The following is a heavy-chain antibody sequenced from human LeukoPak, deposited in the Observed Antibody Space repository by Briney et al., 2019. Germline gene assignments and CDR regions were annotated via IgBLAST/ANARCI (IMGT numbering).Heavy chain of an antibody. V-gene: IGHV4-4*02. CDR1: GGSVTSTNW. CDR3: AREGGFYRPLDY. D-gene: IGHD3-3*01. Sequence: SETLSLTCGVSGGSVTSTNWWTWVRQPPGKGLEWVGEVHLDGRTNYNPSLKSRLTMSVDLSENHVSLKLTSVTAADTAVYYCAREGGFYRPLDYSGQGTLVTVSS. J-gene: IGHJ4*02. CDR2: VHLDGRT.